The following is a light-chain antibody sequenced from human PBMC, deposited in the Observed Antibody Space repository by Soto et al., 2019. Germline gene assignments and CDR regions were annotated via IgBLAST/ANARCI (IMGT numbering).Light chain of an antibody. CDR2: AAS. V-gene: IGKV1D-16*01. Sequence: DIQMTQSPSSLSASVGDRVTITCRASQGISSWLAWYQQKPEQAPKSLIYAASSLQSGVTSRFSGSGSGTDFTLTSSSLQPEDFATYYCQQYNSYPYTFGQGPKLEIK. CDR1: QGISSW. CDR3: QQYNSYPYT. J-gene: IGKJ2*01.